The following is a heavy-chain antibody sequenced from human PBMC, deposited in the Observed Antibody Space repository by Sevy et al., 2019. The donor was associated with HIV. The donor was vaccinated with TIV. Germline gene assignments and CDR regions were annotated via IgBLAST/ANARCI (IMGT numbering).Heavy chain of an antibody. CDR3: ARERTYLFDY. CDR1: GFTFGSYG. J-gene: IGHJ4*02. CDR2: IWFDRSNI. V-gene: IGHV3-33*01. Sequence: GGSLRLSCVASGFTFGSYGMLWVRQAPGKGLEWVADIWFDRSNIHYADSVRGRFTISRDNSKNTLSLQMSSLRAEDTAVYYCARERTYLFDYCGQGTLVTVSS.